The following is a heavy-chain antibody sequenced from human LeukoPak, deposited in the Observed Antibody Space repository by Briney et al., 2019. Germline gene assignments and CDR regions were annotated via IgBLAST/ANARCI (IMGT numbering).Heavy chain of an antibody. CDR2: IKQDGSEK. J-gene: IGHJ3*02. Sequence: GGSLRLSCAASGFTVSSNYMTWVRQAPGKGPEWVASIKQDGSEKSYVDSVKGRFTISRDNARTSLSLQMNSLRAEDTAVYYCATHCSSISCSLATFDIWGQGTMVTVSS. V-gene: IGHV3-7*01. D-gene: IGHD2-2*01. CDR1: GFTVSSNY. CDR3: ATHCSSISCSLATFDI.